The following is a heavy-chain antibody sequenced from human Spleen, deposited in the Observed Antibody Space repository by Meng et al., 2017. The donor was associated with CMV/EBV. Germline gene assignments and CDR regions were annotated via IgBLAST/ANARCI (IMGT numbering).Heavy chain of an antibody. Sequence: GGSLRLSCAASGFTFSNYGMHWVRQAPGKGLEWVAFIRYDGSNKYYADSVKGRFTISRDNSKNTLYLQMNSLRAEDTAVYYCARDLGSSLPYGMDVWGQGTTVTVS. D-gene: IGHD1-14*01. J-gene: IGHJ6*02. CDR1: GFTFSNYG. V-gene: IGHV3-30*02. CDR2: IRYDGSNK. CDR3: ARDLGSSLPYGMDV.